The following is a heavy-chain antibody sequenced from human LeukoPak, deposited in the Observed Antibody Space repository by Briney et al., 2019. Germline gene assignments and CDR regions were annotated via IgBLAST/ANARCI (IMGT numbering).Heavy chain of an antibody. CDR3: ARDSHSVDTATPRGFDP. CDR1: GDSISSYF. D-gene: IGHD2-15*01. V-gene: IGHV4-59*01. J-gene: IGHJ5*02. CDR2: FHDSGSA. Sequence: PSETLSLTCTVSGDSISSYFWSWIRQPPGKGLEWIGYFHDSGSANYNPSLKSRITMSVDTSKNQFSLKLRSVTAADKAVYYCARDSHSVDTATPRGFDPWGQGTLVTVSS.